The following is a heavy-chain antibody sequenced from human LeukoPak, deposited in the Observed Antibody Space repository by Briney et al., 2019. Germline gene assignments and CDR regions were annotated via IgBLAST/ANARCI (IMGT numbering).Heavy chain of an antibody. V-gene: IGHV3-11*01. J-gene: IGHJ6*03. CDR3: AREMYSYGLVTYYYYYMDV. CDR1: GFTFSDYY. D-gene: IGHD5-18*01. CDR2: ISSSGSTI. Sequence: GGSLRLSCAASGFTFSDYYMSWIRQAPGKGLEWVSYISSSGSTIYYADSVKGRSTISRDNAKNSLYLQMNSLRAEDTAVYYCAREMYSYGLVTYYYYYMDVWSKGTTVTVSS.